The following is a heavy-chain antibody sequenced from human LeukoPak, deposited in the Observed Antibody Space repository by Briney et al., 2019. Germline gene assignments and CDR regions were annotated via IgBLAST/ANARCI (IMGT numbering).Heavy chain of an antibody. V-gene: IGHV1-2*02. J-gene: IGHJ5*02. Sequence: ASVTVSCKASGYTFTVYYMHWVRQAPGQGLEWMGWINPNSGGTNYAQKFQGRVTMTRDTSISTAYMELSRLRSDDTAVYYCARDDSRSWFNWFEPWGQGTLVTVSS. CDR1: GYTFTVYY. CDR2: INPNSGGT. CDR3: ARDDSRSWFNWFEP. D-gene: IGHD6-13*01.